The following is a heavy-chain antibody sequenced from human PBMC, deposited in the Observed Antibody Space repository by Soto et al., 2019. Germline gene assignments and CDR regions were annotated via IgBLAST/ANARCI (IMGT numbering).Heavy chain of an antibody. D-gene: IGHD6-13*01. V-gene: IGHV1-18*01. J-gene: IGHJ4*02. CDR2: ISANNGNT. Sequence: ASVKVSCKASGYTFTSYGMSWVRQAPGQGLEWMGWISANNGNTNHAQKFQGRVTMTTDTSTSTAYMELRSLRSDDTALYYCARGPHSSSWNWVFDYWGQGTLVTVSS. CDR3: ARGPHSSSWNWVFDY. CDR1: GYTFTSYG.